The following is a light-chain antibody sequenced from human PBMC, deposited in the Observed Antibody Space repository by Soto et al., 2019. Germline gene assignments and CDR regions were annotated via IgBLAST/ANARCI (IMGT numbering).Light chain of an antibody. V-gene: IGLV2-18*02. J-gene: IGLJ2*01. Sequence: QSVLTQPPSVSGSPGQSVTISCTGTSSDVGNYNRVSWYQQPPGTAPKLMIYEVTNRPSGVPDRFSGSKSGNTASLTISGLRAEDEADYYCSSFTSSNTVVFGGGTKLTVL. CDR1: SSDVGNYNR. CDR2: EVT. CDR3: SSFTSSNTVV.